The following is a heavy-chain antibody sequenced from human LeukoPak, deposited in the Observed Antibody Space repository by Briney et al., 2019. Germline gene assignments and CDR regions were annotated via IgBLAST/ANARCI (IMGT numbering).Heavy chain of an antibody. V-gene: IGHV4-4*07. CDR2: IYTSGST. J-gene: IGHJ4*02. CDR3: ARDLSCGSTSCSLFDY. Sequence: PSETLSLTCTDSGGSISSYYWSWIRQPAGKGLEWIGRIYTSGSTNYNPSLKSRVTMSVDTSKNQFSLKLSSVTAADTAVYYCARDLSCGSTSCSLFDYWGQGTLVTVSP. CDR1: GGSISSYY. D-gene: IGHD2-2*01.